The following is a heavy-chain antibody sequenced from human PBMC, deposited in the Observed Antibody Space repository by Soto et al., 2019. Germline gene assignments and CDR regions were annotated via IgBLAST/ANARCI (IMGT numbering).Heavy chain of an antibody. V-gene: IGHV3-48*03. D-gene: IGHD6-6*01. CDR1: GFTFSSFE. CDR2: IGRSGETI. CDR3: ARDSRGGAARRPAFYY. J-gene: IGHJ4*02. Sequence: GGSLRISCVGSGFTFSSFEMNWVRQTPGKGLEWLSYIGRSGETIYYADSVKGRFTISRDNAKSSLFLQMNGLRDEDTGIYYCARDSRGGAARRPAFYYSARGTLVPVSS.